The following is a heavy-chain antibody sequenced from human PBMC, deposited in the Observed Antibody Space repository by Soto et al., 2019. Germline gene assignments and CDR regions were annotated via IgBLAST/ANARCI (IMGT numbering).Heavy chain of an antibody. Sequence: PGGSLRLSCAASGFTFSSYAMSWVRQAPGKGLEWVSATSGSGGSTYYADSVKGRFTISRDNSKNTLYVQMNSLRAEDTAVYHCAASSGWEYYYYYYYMDVWGKGTSVTVSS. CDR3: AASSGWEYYYYYYYMDV. V-gene: IGHV3-23*01. CDR2: TSGSGGST. CDR1: GFTFSSYA. J-gene: IGHJ6*03. D-gene: IGHD6-19*01.